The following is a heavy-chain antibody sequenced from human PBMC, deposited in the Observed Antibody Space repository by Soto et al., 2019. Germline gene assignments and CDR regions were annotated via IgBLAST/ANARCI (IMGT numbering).Heavy chain of an antibody. CDR2: INAGNGNT. V-gene: IGHV1-3*05. J-gene: IGHJ4*02. Sequence: QVQLVQSGAEEKKPGASVKVSCKASGYTFTSYAMHWVRQAPGQRLEWMGWINAGNGNTQYSQKFQGRVTITRDTSASTAYLELSSLRSEDTAVDYCARAVAVPADFDYWGQGTLVTVSS. CDR1: GYTFTSYA. CDR3: ARAVAVPADFDY. D-gene: IGHD6-19*01.